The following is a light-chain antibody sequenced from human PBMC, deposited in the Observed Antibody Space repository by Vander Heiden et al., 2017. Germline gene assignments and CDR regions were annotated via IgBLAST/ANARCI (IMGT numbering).Light chain of an antibody. CDR1: KLGDKY. J-gene: IGLJ2*01. Sequence: SYELTQPPSVSVSPGQTASITCSGDKLGDKYACWSQQKPCQSLVLVIYQDSKRPSGLPGRFSGSNSGNTATLTISGTQAMDEADYYCQAWDSAVVFGGGTKLTVL. CDR2: QDS. CDR3: QAWDSAVV. V-gene: IGLV3-1*01.